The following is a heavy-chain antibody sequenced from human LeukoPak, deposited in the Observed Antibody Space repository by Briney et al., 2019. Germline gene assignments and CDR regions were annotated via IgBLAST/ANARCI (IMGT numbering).Heavy chain of an antibody. CDR3: ARDHVVVVPAANYGMDV. D-gene: IGHD2-2*01. CDR2: ISGYNGNT. J-gene: IGHJ6*02. Sequence: ASVKVSCKASGYTFTNYGISWVRQAPGHGLEWVGWISGYNGNTNYEQNLQGRVTMTTDTSTSTAYMELSSLRSEDTAVYYCARDHVVVVPAANYGMDVWGQGTTVTVSS. CDR1: GYTFTNYG. V-gene: IGHV1-18*01.